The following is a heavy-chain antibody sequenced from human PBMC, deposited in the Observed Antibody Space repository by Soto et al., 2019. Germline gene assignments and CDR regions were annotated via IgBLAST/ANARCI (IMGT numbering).Heavy chain of an antibody. V-gene: IGHV3-64D*08. D-gene: IGHD6-13*01. Sequence: GGSLRLSCSASGFTFSSYAMHWVRQAPGKGLEYVSAISSNGGSTYYADSVKGRFTISRDNSKNTLYLQMSSLRAEDTAVYYCVKEEAAAVSGIQGYWGQGTLVTVSS. CDR2: ISSNGGST. CDR1: GFTFSSYA. J-gene: IGHJ4*02. CDR3: VKEEAAAVSGIQGY.